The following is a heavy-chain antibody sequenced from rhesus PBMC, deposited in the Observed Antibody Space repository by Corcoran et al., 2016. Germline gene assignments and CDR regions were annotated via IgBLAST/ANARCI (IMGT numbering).Heavy chain of an antibody. CDR3: ATILDW. CDR2: IYGSGGGT. V-gene: IGHV4-106*01. D-gene: IGHD3-3*01. Sequence: QVQLQESGPGLVKPSETLSLTCAVSGGSISDDYYWGWIRKPLGKGLEWIGYIYGSGGGTNYNPTLKNRVTMSIDTSKNQFSLKLSSVTAADTAVYYGATILDWWGQGVLVTVSS. CDR1: GGSISDDYY. J-gene: IGHJ4*01.